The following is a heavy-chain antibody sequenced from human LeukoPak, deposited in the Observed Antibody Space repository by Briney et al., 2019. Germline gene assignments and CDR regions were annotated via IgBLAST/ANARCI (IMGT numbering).Heavy chain of an antibody. V-gene: IGHV3-21*01. CDR1: GFTFSSYS. CDR3: ARDLYGDSNWFDP. CDR2: ISSSSSYI. D-gene: IGHD4-17*01. J-gene: IGHJ5*02. Sequence: PGGSLRLSCAASGFTFSSYSMNWVRQAPGKGLEWVSSISSSSSYIYYADSVKGRFTISRDNAKNSLYLQMNSLRAEDTAVYYCARDLYGDSNWFDPWGQGTLVTVSS.